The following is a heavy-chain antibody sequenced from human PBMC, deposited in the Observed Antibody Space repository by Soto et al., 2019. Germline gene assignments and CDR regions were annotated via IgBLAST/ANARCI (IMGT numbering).Heavy chain of an antibody. CDR2: IYYSGST. D-gene: IGHD3-22*01. J-gene: IGHJ6*02. Sequence: ASETLSLTCTVSGGSISSGGYYWSWIRQHPGKGLEWIGYIYYSGSTYYNPSLKSRVTISVDTSKNQFSLKLSSVTAADTAVYYCARFGYYDSSGNYYYYGMDVWGQGTTVTVSS. CDR3: ARFGYYDSSGNYYYYGMDV. CDR1: GGSISSGGYY. V-gene: IGHV4-31*03.